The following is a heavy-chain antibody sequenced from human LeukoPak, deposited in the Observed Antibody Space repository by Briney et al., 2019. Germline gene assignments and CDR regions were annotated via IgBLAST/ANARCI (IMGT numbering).Heavy chain of an antibody. CDR2: VYYTGGT. Sequence: SETLSLTCTVSGGSINSHYWHWIRQPPGTRLEWIGYVYYTGGTNYKSSLESRVTISVATSKKQFSLRLTSVTAADTALYYCARGRIYDFDSWGQRTLVSVSS. D-gene: IGHD3-3*02. V-gene: IGHV4-59*11. CDR1: GGSINSHY. J-gene: IGHJ4*02. CDR3: ARGRIYDFDS.